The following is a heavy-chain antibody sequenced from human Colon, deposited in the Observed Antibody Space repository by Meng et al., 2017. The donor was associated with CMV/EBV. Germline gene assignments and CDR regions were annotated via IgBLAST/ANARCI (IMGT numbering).Heavy chain of an antibody. D-gene: IGHD3-3*01. CDR2: IKQDGSEK. J-gene: IGHJ6*02. V-gene: IGHV3-7*01. Sequence: SCAASGFTFSSYWMSWVRQAPGKGLEWVANIKQDGSEKYYVDSVKGRFTISRDNAKNSLYLQMNSLRAEDTAVYYCARHGGYYDFWSGYYAGGSYYYGMDVWGQGTTVTVSS. CDR3: ARHGGYYDFWSGYYAGGSYYYGMDV. CDR1: GFTFSSYW.